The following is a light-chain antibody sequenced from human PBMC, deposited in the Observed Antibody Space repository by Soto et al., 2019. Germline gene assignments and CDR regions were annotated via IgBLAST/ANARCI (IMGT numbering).Light chain of an antibody. CDR3: QSYNSDRFT. V-gene: IGKV1-27*01. Sequence: DIQMTQSPSSLSASVGDRVTITCRASQDISTYLAWYQQKPGKLPKLLIYAASTLRSGVPSRFSGSRSGTEFTLTISSLQPEDFASHYCQSYNSDRFTFGRGTKVDVK. CDR1: QDISTY. CDR2: AAS. J-gene: IGKJ3*01.